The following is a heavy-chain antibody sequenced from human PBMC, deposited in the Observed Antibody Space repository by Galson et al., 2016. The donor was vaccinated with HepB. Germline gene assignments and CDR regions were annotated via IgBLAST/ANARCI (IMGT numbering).Heavy chain of an antibody. Sequence: SETLSLTCTVSGGSISSSPYYWGWIRQPPGKGLEWIGEVNDSGSTNCNPSLKSRVTISLDTSKNQFSLKLSSVTAADTAVFYCARGLVVSAGGDAFDIWGQGTMVTVSS. CDR2: VNDSGST. CDR3: ARGLVVSAGGDAFDI. CDR1: GGSISSSPYY. J-gene: IGHJ3*02. D-gene: IGHD2-2*01. V-gene: IGHV4-39*07.